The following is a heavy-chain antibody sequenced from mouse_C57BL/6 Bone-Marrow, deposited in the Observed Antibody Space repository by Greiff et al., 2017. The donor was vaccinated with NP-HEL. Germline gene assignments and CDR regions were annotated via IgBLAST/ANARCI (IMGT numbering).Heavy chain of an antibody. Sequence: LQESDAELVKPGASVKISCKVSGYTFTDHTIHWMKQRPEQGLEWIGYIYPRDGSTKYNEKFKGKATLTADKSSSTAYMQLNSLTSEDSAVYFCAIYYSNYRYAMDYWGQGTSVTVSS. J-gene: IGHJ4*01. CDR2: IYPRDGST. D-gene: IGHD2-5*01. V-gene: IGHV1-78*01. CDR3: AIYYSNYRYAMDY. CDR1: GYTFTDHT.